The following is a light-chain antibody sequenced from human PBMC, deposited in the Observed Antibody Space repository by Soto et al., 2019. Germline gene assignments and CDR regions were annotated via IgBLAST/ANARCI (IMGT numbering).Light chain of an antibody. V-gene: IGKV1-5*01. CDR1: QSISSW. CDR2: DAY. CDR3: QQYNSYWT. Sequence: IQIPQSLSTVPASVGEGVTIAFRASQSISSWLAWYQQKPGKAPKLLIYDAYSLESGVPSRFSGSGSGTEFTLTISSLQPDDFATYYCQQYNSYWTFGQGTKVDIK. J-gene: IGKJ1*01.